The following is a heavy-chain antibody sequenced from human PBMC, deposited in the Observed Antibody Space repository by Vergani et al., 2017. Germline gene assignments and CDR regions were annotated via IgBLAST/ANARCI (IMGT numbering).Heavy chain of an antibody. CDR3: ATIGYRRWGYYFDY. CDR1: GFIFSDHY. J-gene: IGHJ4*02. CDR2: ICHTEDT. D-gene: IGHD2-2*02. V-gene: IGHV4-34*08. Sequence: VQLVQSGGALVQPGGSLRLSCAASGFIFSDHYMDWVRQAPGKGLEWIGEICHTEDTKYSPSLKSRVTVSVDESRNLFSLRLNSVTAADTAVYYCATIGYRRWGYYFDYWGQGILVTVSS.